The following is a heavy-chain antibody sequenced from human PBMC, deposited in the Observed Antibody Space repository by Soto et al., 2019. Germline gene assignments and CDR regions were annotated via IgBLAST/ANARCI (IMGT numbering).Heavy chain of an antibody. CDR2: IYKSTTT. D-gene: IGHD2-15*01. V-gene: IGHV4-30-4*01. J-gene: IGHJ5*01. Sequence: SETLSLTCSVSGDSISTVDYFWAWIRQPPGQALEYIGYIYKSTTTYYNPSFESRVAISLDTSKSQFSLTVTSVTAADTAVYFCARGRYCLTGRCFPNWFDSWGQGALVTVSS. CDR1: GDSISTVDYF. CDR3: ARGRYCLTGRCFPNWFDS.